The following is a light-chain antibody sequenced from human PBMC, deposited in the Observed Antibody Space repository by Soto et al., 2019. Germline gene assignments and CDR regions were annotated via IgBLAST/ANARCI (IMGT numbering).Light chain of an antibody. J-gene: IGKJ2*01. Sequence: EIVLTQSPGTLSLSPGERATLSCRASQSVSSSYLAWYQQKPGQAPRLLIYVASSRATGIPDRFSGSGSGTDFTLTISRLEPEDFAVFYCQQYGSSPYTFGQGTKLELK. CDR2: VAS. CDR1: QSVSSSY. V-gene: IGKV3-20*01. CDR3: QQYGSSPYT.